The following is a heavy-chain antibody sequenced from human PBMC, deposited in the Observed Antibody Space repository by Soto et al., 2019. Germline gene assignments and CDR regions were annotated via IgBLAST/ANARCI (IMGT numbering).Heavy chain of an antibody. CDR2: IWYDGSNK. CDR1: GFTFSSYG. Sequence: GGSLRLSCAASGFTFSSYGMHWVRQAPGKGLEWVAVIWYDGSNKYYADSVKGRFTISRDNSKNTLYLQMNSLIAEDTAVYYCARDPPIVATNPGDYYYYYGMDVWGQGTTVTVSS. J-gene: IGHJ6*02. CDR3: ARDPPIVATNPGDYYYYYGMDV. D-gene: IGHD5-12*01. V-gene: IGHV3-33*01.